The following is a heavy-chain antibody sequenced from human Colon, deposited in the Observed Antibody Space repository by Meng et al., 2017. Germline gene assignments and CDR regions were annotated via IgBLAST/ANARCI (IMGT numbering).Heavy chain of an antibody. Sequence: QPQLQELAPGLVKPSDAPSLTCSVSGGSISTSGYYWGWIRQPPGKGLEWIGGIGHSGFTYYTPSLKSRVAVSLDTSKSQFSLILTSVTAADTAVYYCVRSSAWVRTGFDPWGQGTLVTVSS. D-gene: IGHD6-19*01. V-gene: IGHV4-39*01. CDR3: VRSSAWVRTGFDP. CDR2: IGHSGFT. CDR1: GGSISTSGYY. J-gene: IGHJ5*02.